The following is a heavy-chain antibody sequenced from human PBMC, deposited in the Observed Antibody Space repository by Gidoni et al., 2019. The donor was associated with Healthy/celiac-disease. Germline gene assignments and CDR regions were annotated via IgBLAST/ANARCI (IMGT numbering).Heavy chain of an antibody. Sequence: EVQLVESGGGLVKPGGSLRLSCAASGFTFSSYSMNWVRQAPGKGLEWVSSISSSSSYIYYADSVKGRFTISRDNAKNSLYLQMNSLRAEDTAVYYCARDCHSSSWQYNWFDPWGQGTLVTVSS. V-gene: IGHV3-21*01. CDR2: ISSSSSYI. CDR3: ARDCHSSSWQYNWFDP. CDR1: GFTFSSYS. D-gene: IGHD6-13*01. J-gene: IGHJ5*02.